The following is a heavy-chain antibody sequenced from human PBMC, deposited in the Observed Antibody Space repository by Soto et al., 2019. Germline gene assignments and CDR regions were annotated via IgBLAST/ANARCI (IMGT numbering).Heavy chain of an antibody. CDR2: IDPSDSYT. CDR3: ASLIPHKITGTRF. Sequence: TDFGGSWVLQMHGKGLEWMGRIDPSDSYTNYSPSFQGHVTISADKSISTAYLQWSSLKASDTAMYYCASLIPHKITGTRFWAQRTLVTLSS. CDR1: TDFG. V-gene: IGHV5-10-1*01. D-gene: IGHD1-1*01. J-gene: IGHJ4*02.